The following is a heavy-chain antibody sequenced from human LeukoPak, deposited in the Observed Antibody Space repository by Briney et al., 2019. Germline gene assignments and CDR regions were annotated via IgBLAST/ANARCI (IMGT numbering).Heavy chain of an antibody. D-gene: IGHD1-26*01. J-gene: IGHJ4*02. CDR3: ARESGSYYGVTLDY. CDR2: IYGGGRT. CDR1: GFTVSSNY. V-gene: IGHV3-66*01. Sequence: GGSLRLSCAASGFTVSSNYMSWVRQAPGKGVEWVSVIYGGGRTEYADSVKGRFTISRDNSKNTLYLQMNSLRAEDTAVYYCARESGSYYGVTLDYWGQGTLVTVSS.